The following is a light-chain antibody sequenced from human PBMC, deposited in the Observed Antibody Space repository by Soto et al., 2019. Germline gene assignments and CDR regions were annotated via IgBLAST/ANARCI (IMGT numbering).Light chain of an antibody. J-gene: IGLJ2*01. Sequence: QSVLTQPPSASGTPGQRVTIFCSGSSSNIGTNTVIWYQQLPGAAPKLLIYSDNQRPSGVLDRFSGSKSGTSASLTISGLQSEDEADYYCAAWDVSLVVFGGGTKLTVL. V-gene: IGLV1-44*01. CDR1: SSNIGTNT. CDR2: SDN. CDR3: AAWDVSLVV.